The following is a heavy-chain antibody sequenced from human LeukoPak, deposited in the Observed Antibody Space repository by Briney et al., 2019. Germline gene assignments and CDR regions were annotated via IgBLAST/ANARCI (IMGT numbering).Heavy chain of an antibody. CDR2: ISAYNGNT. CDR3: ARDRQLGSSGYYAAY. CDR1: GYTFSSYG. D-gene: IGHD3-22*01. Sequence: GASVKVSRKASGYTFSSYGISWVRQAPGQGLEWMGWISAYNGNTNYAQKVQGRVTLTTETSTSTAYMELRSLRSGDTAVYYRARDRQLGSSGYYAAYWGQGTLVTVSS. V-gene: IGHV1-18*01. J-gene: IGHJ4*02.